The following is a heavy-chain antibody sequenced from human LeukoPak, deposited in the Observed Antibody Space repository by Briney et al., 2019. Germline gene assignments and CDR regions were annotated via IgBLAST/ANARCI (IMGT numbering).Heavy chain of an antibody. V-gene: IGHV3-23*01. CDR2: ISGGGGAT. Sequence: PGGSLRLSCAASGFTFGSYAMTWVRQAPGKGLEWVSAISGGGGATYYADSVKGRFTISRDNSKNTLYLQMNSLRAEDTAIYYCAKDRAIHLVPYYLVPDIWGQGTMVTVSS. CDR3: AKDRAIHLVPYYLVPDI. J-gene: IGHJ3*02. D-gene: IGHD5-18*01. CDR1: GFTFGSYA.